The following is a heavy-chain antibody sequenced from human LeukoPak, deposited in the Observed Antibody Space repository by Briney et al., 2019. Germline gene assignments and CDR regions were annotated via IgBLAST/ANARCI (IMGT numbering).Heavy chain of an antibody. D-gene: IGHD5-12*01. V-gene: IGHV4-59*01. CDR1: GGSISSYY. J-gene: IGHJ3*02. CDR2: IYYSGST. CDR3: ARDPSRGYSGYVAFDI. Sequence: PSETLSLTCIVSGGSISSYYWSWIRQPPGKGLEWIGYIYYSGSTNYNPSLKSRVTISVDTSKNQFSLKLSSVTAADTAVYYCARDPSRGYSGYVAFDIWGQGTMVTVSS.